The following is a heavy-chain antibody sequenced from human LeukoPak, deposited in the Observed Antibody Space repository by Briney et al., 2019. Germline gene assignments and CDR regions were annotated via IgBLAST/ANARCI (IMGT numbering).Heavy chain of an antibody. J-gene: IGHJ4*02. CDR1: GYTFTSYG. CDR2: ISAYNGNT. V-gene: IGHV1-18*01. Sequence: ASVKVSCKASGYTFTSYGISWVRQAPGQGLEWMGWISAYNGNTNYAQKLQGRVTMTTDTPTSTAYMELRSLRSDDTAVYYCARALEPLGGSYYARGYWGQGTPVTVSS. CDR3: ARALEPLGGSYYARGY. D-gene: IGHD1-26*01.